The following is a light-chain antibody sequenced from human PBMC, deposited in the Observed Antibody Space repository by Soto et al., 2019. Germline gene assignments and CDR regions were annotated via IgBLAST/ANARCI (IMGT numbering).Light chain of an antibody. V-gene: IGKV3-11*01. J-gene: IGKJ5*01. CDR3: QQRSNCPPEIT. CDR2: DAS. Sequence: EIVLTQSPATLSLSPGERATLSCRASQSFSSYLAWYQQKPGQAPRLLIYDASKMATGIPARFSGRGSGTDVTRTISSLEPVDFADYYCQQRSNCPPEITFGQGTRLEIK. CDR1: QSFSSY.